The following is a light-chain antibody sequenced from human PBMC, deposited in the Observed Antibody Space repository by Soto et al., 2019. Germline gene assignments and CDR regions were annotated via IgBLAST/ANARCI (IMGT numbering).Light chain of an antibody. Sequence: DIQMTQSPSTLSASVGDRVTITCRASQSTSSYLAWYQQKPGKAPKLLIYKASSLESGVQSRFSGSGSGTEFTLTIRSLQPDDFATYYCKQYNSYSWTVGQGTKVDIK. CDR3: KQYNSYSWT. J-gene: IGKJ1*01. V-gene: IGKV1-5*03. CDR1: QSTSSY. CDR2: KAS.